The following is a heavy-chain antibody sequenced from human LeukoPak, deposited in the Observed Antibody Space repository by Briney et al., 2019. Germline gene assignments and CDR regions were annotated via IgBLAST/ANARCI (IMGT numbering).Heavy chain of an antibody. Sequence: GGSLRLSCAASGFTFSSYWMTWVRQAPGRGLQWVSLITGDGGTTSYAGSVKGRFTISRDNSKNSLYLHMNSLRNEDTALYYCAKGHFGAGHYWGQGTLVTVSS. CDR2: ITGDGGTT. D-gene: IGHD3-3*01. CDR1: GFTFSSYW. V-gene: IGHV3-43*02. J-gene: IGHJ4*02. CDR3: AKGHFGAGHY.